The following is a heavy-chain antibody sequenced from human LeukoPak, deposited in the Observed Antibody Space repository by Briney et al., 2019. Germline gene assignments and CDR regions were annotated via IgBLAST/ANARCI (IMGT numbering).Heavy chain of an antibody. D-gene: IGHD6-19*01. J-gene: IGHJ4*02. Sequence: GASLRLSCAASGFTFKEYGMSWVRQAPGKGLEWVSTINENARNTHYADSVQGRFTISRDNSKNTLLLQMNSLRAGDTALYYCTKGDGGWYPIDYWGQGTLVIVSS. CDR1: GFTFKEYG. V-gene: IGHV3-23*01. CDR2: INENARNT. CDR3: TKGDGGWYPIDY.